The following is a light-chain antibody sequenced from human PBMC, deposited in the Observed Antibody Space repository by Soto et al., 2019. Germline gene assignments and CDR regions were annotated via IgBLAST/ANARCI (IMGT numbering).Light chain of an antibody. V-gene: IGKV3-20*01. CDR2: DTS. J-gene: IGKJ1*01. CDR3: QQYGASPWT. Sequence: EVELTQSPGTLSLSPGERATLSCRASQSVSSSHLAWYQQKRGQAPRLLIYDTSTRATGIPDRFSGSGSRTDFTLTISRLEPEDFAVYHCQQYGASPWTFGQGTKVEVK. CDR1: QSVSSSH.